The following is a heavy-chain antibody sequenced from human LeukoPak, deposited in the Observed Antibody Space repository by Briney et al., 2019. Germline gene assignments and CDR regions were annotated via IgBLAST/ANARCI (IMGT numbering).Heavy chain of an antibody. CDR3: ARDGYSSGWSGDNWFDP. Sequence: GGSLRLSCEASGFTLSSYSMNWVGQAQGKGLEGVSSISSSSSYIYYADSVKGRFTISRDNAKNSLYLQMNSLRAEDTAVYYCARDGYSSGWSGDNWFDPWGQGTLVTVSS. J-gene: IGHJ5*02. CDR2: ISSSSSYI. CDR1: GFTLSSYS. V-gene: IGHV3-21*01. D-gene: IGHD6-19*01.